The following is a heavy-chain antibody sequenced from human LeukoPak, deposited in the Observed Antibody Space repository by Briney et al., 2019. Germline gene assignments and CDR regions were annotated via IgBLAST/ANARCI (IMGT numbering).Heavy chain of an antibody. J-gene: IGHJ4*02. CDR2: INPISGGT. Sequence: ASVKVSCKASGYTFTVYYMHWVRQAPGQGLEYMGRINPISGGTAYAQKFQGRVTMTRDTSITTAYMELTRLTSDDTAVYYCARYCSSTSCYSDYWGQGTLVTVSS. CDR1: GYTFTVYY. CDR3: ARYCSSTSCYSDY. V-gene: IGHV1-2*06. D-gene: IGHD2-2*01.